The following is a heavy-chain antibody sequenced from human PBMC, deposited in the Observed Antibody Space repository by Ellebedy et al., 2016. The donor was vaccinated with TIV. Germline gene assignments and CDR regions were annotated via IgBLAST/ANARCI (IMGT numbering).Heavy chain of an antibody. V-gene: IGHV1-24*01. Sequence: ASVKVSCQVSGSPLSALSMHWVRQAPGNGLAWMGGFAPEAGKIIYAQKFQGRFTMSEDTSTDAAYMELSSLRAEDTAVYYCATLRGSYLGTEYFQHWGQGTLVTASS. CDR1: GSPLSALS. D-gene: IGHD1-26*01. CDR3: ATLRGSYLGTEYFQH. J-gene: IGHJ1*01. CDR2: FAPEAGKI.